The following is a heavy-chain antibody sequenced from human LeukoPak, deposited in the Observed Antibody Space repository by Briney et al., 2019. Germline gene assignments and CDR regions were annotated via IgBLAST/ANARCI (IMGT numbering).Heavy chain of an antibody. CDR2: IRYDGSNK. J-gene: IGHJ4*02. CDR3: ARALDKEGSSPTGY. V-gene: IGHV3-30*02. Sequence: GGSLRLSCAASGFTFSSYGMHWVRQAPGKGLEWVAFIRYDGSNKYYADSVKGRFTISRDNSKNTLYLQMNSLRAEDTAVYYCARALDKEGSSPTGYWGQGTLVTVSS. D-gene: IGHD6-13*01. CDR1: GFTFSSYG.